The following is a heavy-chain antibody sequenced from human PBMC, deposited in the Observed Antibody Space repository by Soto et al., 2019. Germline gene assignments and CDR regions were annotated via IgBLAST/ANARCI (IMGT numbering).Heavy chain of an antibody. CDR1: GFTFSSCA. D-gene: IGHD2-15*01. CDR2: ISYDGRDK. Sequence: QVQLVESGGGVVQPGRSLRLSCAASGFTFSSCAMHWVRQAPGKGLEWVAVISYDGRDKYYADSVKGRFTISRDNSKGTRYLQMNTPEARDKAGYYCAREGNGGQARRYFDLWGRGTLVTVSS. J-gene: IGHJ2*01. CDR3: AREGNGGQARRYFDL. V-gene: IGHV3-30*04.